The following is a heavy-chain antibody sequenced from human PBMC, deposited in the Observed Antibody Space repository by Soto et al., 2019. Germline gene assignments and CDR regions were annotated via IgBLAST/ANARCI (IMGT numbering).Heavy chain of an antibody. CDR2: INPNSGGT. CDR3: ARDRGGSYYHRGFDP. D-gene: IGHD1-26*01. CDR1: GYTFTGYY. Sequence: QVQLVQSGAEVKKPGASVKVSCKASGYTFTGYYMHWVRQAPGQGLEWMGWINPNSGGTNYAQKFQGWVTMTRDTSXXTAYMELSRLRSDDTAVYYCARDRGGSYYHRGFDPWGQGTLVTVSS. J-gene: IGHJ5*02. V-gene: IGHV1-2*04.